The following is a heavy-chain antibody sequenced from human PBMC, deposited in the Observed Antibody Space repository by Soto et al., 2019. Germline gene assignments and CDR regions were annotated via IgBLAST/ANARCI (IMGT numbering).Heavy chain of an antibody. Sequence: SVKVSCKASGGTFSSYAISWVRQAPGQGLEWMGGIIPIFGTANYAQKFQGRVTITADESTSTAYMELSSLRSEDTAVYYCARDPQYYYDSSGHLYFDYWGQGTLVTVSS. CDR1: GGTFSSYA. CDR3: ARDPQYYYDSSGHLYFDY. CDR2: IIPIFGTA. D-gene: IGHD3-22*01. J-gene: IGHJ4*02. V-gene: IGHV1-69*13.